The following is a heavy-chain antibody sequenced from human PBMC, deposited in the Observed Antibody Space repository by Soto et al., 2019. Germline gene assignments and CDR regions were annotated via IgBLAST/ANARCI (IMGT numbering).Heavy chain of an antibody. Sequence: QVKLVESGGGVVQPERSLRLSCAASGFTFNNYAIHWVRQAPAKGLEWVAVISFDGNNKYYADSVKGRFTISRDDSKKNPYLQMKRLGAEDTAVYYWARGRRVGGNYNLGFDYWGQGVLVTVSS. CDR3: ARGRRVGGNYNLGFDY. J-gene: IGHJ4*02. CDR2: ISFDGNNK. CDR1: GFTFNNYA. V-gene: IGHV3-30-3*01. D-gene: IGHD4-4*01.